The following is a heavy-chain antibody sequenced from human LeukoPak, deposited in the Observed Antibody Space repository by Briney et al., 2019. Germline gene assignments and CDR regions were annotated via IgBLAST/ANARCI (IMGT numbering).Heavy chain of an antibody. CDR1: GGSVSSGNYY. CDR3: AKRSGYSPNWFDP. J-gene: IGHJ5*02. Sequence: SETLSLTCTVSGGSVSSGNYYWSWIRQPPGKGLEWIGYIYYSGSTNYNPSLKSRVTMSVDTSKNQFSLKLTSVTAADTAVYYCAKRSGYSPNWFDPWGQGTLVTVSS. V-gene: IGHV4-61*01. CDR2: IYYSGST. D-gene: IGHD3-3*01.